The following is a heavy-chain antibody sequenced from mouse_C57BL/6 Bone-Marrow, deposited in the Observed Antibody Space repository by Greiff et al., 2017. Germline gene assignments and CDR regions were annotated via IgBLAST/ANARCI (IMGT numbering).Heavy chain of an antibody. Sequence: QVQLQQPGAELVKPGASVKLSCKASGYTFTSYWMHWVKQRPGQGLEWIGMLHPNSGSTNYNEKFKGKATLTVDKSSSTAYMQLSSLTSEDSAVYDCARRPDYYGSSYGFAYWGQGTLVTVSA. CDR2: LHPNSGST. D-gene: IGHD1-1*01. J-gene: IGHJ3*01. CDR3: ARRPDYYGSSYGFAY. CDR1: GYTFTSYW. V-gene: IGHV1-64*01.